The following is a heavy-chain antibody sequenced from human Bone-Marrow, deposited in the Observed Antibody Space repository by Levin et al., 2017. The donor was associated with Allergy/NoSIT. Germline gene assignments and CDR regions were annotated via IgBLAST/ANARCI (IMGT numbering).Heavy chain of an antibody. J-gene: IGHJ4*02. CDR3: ATGDRYGGV. CDR2: IKTDGSST. D-gene: IGHD4-23*01. V-gene: IGHV3-74*01. Sequence: SCVASGLTLSNYWMHWVRQVPGKGLEWVSRIKTDGSSTDYADSLMGRFTISRDNAKNTVFLHLHRLRVEDTAVYFCATGDRYGGVWGQGTLVTVSS. CDR1: GLTLSNYW.